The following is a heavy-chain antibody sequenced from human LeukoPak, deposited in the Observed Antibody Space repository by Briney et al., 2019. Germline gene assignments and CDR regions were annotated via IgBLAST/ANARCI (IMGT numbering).Heavy chain of an antibody. J-gene: IGHJ4*02. CDR1: GGSISSISSY. CDR3: AANSADYNTLGSSYKV. Sequence: SETLSLTCTVSGGSISSISSYWAWIRQPPGKGLEWIGSIYYTGSTYYNPSLKSRLTISVDTSKNQFSLKVNSVTAADTAVYYCAANSADYNTLGSSYKVWGQGTLVTVSS. V-gene: IGHV4-39*01. D-gene: IGHD3-10*01. CDR2: IYYTGST.